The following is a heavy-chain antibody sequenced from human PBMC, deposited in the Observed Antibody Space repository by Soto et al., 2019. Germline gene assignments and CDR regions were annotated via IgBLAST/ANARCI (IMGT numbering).Heavy chain of an antibody. CDR3: ASSPPHYDSSGYYNY. D-gene: IGHD3-22*01. Sequence: PSETLSLTCTVSGGSISSGDYYWSWIRQPPGKGLEWIGYIYYSGSTYYNPSLKSRVTISVDTSKNQFSLKLSSVTAADTAVYYCASSPPHYDSSGYYNYWGQGTLVTVSS. V-gene: IGHV4-30-4*01. J-gene: IGHJ4*02. CDR1: GGSISSGDYY. CDR2: IYYSGST.